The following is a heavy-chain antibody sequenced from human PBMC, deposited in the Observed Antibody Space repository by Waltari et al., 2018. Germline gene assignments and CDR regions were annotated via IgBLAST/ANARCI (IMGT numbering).Heavy chain of an antibody. Sequence: QLQLQESGPGLVKPSETLSLTCTVSGGSISSSSYYWGWIRQPPGKGLEWMWSIYYSGSTYYNPSLKSRVTISVDTSKNQFSLKLSSVTAADTAVYYCASAIAAADYFDYWGQGTLVTVSS. J-gene: IGHJ4*02. V-gene: IGHV4-39*07. D-gene: IGHD6-13*01. CDR3: ASAIAAADYFDY. CDR2: IYYSGST. CDR1: GGSISSSSYY.